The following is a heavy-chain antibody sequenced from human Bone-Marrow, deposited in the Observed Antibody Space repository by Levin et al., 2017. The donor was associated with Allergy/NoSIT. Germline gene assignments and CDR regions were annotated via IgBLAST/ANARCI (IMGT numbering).Heavy chain of an antibody. CDR1: GDSISSGYYY. J-gene: IGHJ4*02. CDR3: ARSLAVAGNRFDF. CDR2: VFQSGST. Sequence: SQTLSLTCTVSGDSISSGYYYWDWIRQSPGKGLEWIGNVFQSGSTSYNPSLQSRVTISVDTSENQFSLKMTSVTAADTAFYYCARSLAVAGNRFDFWGQGILVTVSS. D-gene: IGHD6-19*01. V-gene: IGHV4-39*07.